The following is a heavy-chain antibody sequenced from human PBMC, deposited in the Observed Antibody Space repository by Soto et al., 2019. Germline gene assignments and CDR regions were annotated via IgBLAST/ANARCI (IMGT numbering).Heavy chain of an antibody. Sequence: QVQLVQSGAEVKKPGSSVKVSCKASGGTFSSYAISWVRQAPGQGLEWMGGIIPIFGTANYAQKFQGRATITADESPSTAYMELSSLRSEDKAGYYCARVVAVVKSFHYWDFALGGRGTLVTVSS. D-gene: IGHD2-15*01. V-gene: IGHV1-69*12. CDR2: IIPIFGTA. J-gene: IGHJ2*01. CDR3: ARVVAVVKSFHYWDFAL. CDR1: GGTFSSYA.